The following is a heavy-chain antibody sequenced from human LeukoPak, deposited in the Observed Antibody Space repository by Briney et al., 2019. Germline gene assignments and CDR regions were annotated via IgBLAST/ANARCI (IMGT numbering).Heavy chain of an antibody. Sequence: GESLRLSCAASGFTFSSYSMNWVRQAPGKGLEWVSSISSSSLYIYYADSVKGRFTISRDNSKNTLYLQMNSLRAEDTAVYYCAKALRRYNWNYGLDYWGQGTLVTVSS. CDR1: GFTFSSYS. V-gene: IGHV3-21*04. CDR2: ISSSSLYI. J-gene: IGHJ4*02. CDR3: AKALRRYNWNYGLDY. D-gene: IGHD1-7*01.